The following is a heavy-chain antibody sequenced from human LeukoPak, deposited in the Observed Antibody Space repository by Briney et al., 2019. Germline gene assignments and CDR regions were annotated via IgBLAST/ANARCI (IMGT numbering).Heavy chain of an antibody. V-gene: IGHV3-23*01. CDR2: IGVGGADT. Sequence: GSLRLSCAASGFTFDTYALSWFRQAPGKGLEWASFIGVGGADTHYADSVKGRFTISRDDSKNTLYLQMNSLRAEDTAVYYCAKGGWELLGGQGTLVTVSS. J-gene: IGHJ4*02. D-gene: IGHD3-10*01. CDR1: GFTFDTYA. CDR3: AKGGWELL.